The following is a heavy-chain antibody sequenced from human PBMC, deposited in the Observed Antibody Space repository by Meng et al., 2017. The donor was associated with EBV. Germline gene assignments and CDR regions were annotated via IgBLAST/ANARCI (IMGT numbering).Heavy chain of an antibody. V-gene: IGHV3-15*01. J-gene: IGHJ4*02. CDR2: IRSQVDGRTA. Sequence: EGHMGDSGGGSVKPGESLKRSGAAPEFPFTSAWMNWVRQAPGKGLEWVGRIRSQVDGRTADYSAPVKGRFTISRDDSKHTLYLQMNSLKIEDSAVYYCTTDEGGSRFWGQGTLVTVSS. D-gene: IGHD1-26*01. CDR3: TTDEGGSRF. CDR1: EFPFTSAW.